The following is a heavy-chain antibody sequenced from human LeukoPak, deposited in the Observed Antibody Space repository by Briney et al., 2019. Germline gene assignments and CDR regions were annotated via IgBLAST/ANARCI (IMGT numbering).Heavy chain of an antibody. J-gene: IGHJ4*02. CDR3: ARRRHSSVNKGIDY. D-gene: IGHD6-19*01. CDR2: INHSGST. V-gene: IGHV4-34*01. Sequence: PSETLSLTCDVYGESFSGYYWSWIRQPPGKGLEWIGEINHSGSTNYNPSLKSRVTISVDTSKNQFSLKLSSVTAADTAVYYCARRRHSSVNKGIDYWGQGTLVTVSS. CDR1: GESFSGYY.